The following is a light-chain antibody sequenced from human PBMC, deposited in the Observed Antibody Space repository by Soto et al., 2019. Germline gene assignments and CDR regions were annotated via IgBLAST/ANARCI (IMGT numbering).Light chain of an antibody. Sequence: QSALAQPASVSESPGQSITISCTGTNSDVGGYNYVSWYQQHPGKVPKLMIYDVSNRPSGVSNRFSDSKSGNTASLTISGLQAEDEADYYCSSYTATTTSYVFGTGTKDTVL. V-gene: IGLV2-14*03. CDR1: NSDVGGYNY. CDR2: DVS. CDR3: SSYTATTTSYV. J-gene: IGLJ1*01.